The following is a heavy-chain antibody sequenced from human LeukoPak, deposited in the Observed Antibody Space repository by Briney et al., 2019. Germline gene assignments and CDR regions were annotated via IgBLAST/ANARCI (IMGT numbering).Heavy chain of an antibody. J-gene: IGHJ4*02. V-gene: IGHV4-30-4*01. D-gene: IGHD2-15*01. Sequence: SETLSLTCTVSGGSLSSGDYYWSWIRQPPGKGLEWIGYIYYSGSTYYNPSLKSRVTISVDTSKNQFSLKLSSVTAADTAVYYCARGECSGGSCLFDYWGQGTLVTVSS. CDR2: IYYSGST. CDR3: ARGECSGGSCLFDY. CDR1: GGSLSSGDYY.